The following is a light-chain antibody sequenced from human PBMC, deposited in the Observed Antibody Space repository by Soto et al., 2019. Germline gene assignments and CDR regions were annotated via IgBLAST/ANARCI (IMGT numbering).Light chain of an antibody. CDR2: DVS. CDR1: SNDVCGYNA. V-gene: IGLV2-14*03. J-gene: IGLJ3*02. CDR3: SSFSSSTAWV. Sequence: QSALTQPASVSGSPGQSITISCTGTSNDVCGYNAVSWYQQHPGKAPKVMISDVSNRPPGVSNRFSRSKSGNTASLAISGLQAEDEAAYYCSSFSSSTAWVFGGVTKHTV.